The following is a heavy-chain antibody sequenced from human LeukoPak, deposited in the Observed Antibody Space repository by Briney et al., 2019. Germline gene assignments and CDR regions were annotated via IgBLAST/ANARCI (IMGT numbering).Heavy chain of an antibody. CDR3: AKDTDLPLTPYYYDSSGPD. V-gene: IGHV3-23*01. CDR1: GFTFSSYA. CDR2: ISGSGGST. J-gene: IGHJ4*02. D-gene: IGHD3-22*01. Sequence: GGSLRLSCAASGFTFSSYAMSWVRQAPGKGLEWVSAISGSGGSTYYADSVKGRFTISRDNSKNTLYLQMNSLRAEDTAVYYCAKDTDLPLTPYYYDSSGPDWGQGTLVTVSS.